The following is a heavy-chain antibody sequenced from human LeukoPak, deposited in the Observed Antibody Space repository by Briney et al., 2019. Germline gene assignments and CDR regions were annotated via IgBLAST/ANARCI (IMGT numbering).Heavy chain of an antibody. CDR3: GRKSAARKTSEFDY. V-gene: IGHV1-2*02. Sequence: ASVKVSCKASGYTFTDYYLNWVRQAPGQGLEWMGWIHPNSGGTNYAQKFQGRVTMTRDTSISTAYMELSRLTFDDTAVYYCGRKSAARKTSEFDYWGQGALVTVSS. CDR2: IHPNSGGT. CDR1: GYTFTDYY. D-gene: IGHD6-6*01. J-gene: IGHJ4*02.